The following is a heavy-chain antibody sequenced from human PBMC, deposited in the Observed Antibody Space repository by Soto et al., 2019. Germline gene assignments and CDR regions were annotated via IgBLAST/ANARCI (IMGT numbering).Heavy chain of an antibody. V-gene: IGHV1-69*12. CDR1: GGAFSDYA. J-gene: IGHJ6*02. Sequence: QVQLVQSGAEVKKPGSSVKVSCKASGGAFSDYAFSWVRQAPGQGLEWLGGIMPIFRAPGYAQKFQGRVTITEDEFTRTAYMEMNSLRSEDTAVYYCASWLKGPDIGNYYYGMDVWGQGTTVTVS. D-gene: IGHD2-15*01. CDR3: ASWLKGPDIGNYYYGMDV. CDR2: IMPIFRAP.